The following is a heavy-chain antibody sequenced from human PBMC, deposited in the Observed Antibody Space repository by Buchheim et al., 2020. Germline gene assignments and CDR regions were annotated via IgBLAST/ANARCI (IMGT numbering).Heavy chain of an antibody. CDR2: ISYDGSNK. V-gene: IGHV3-30*18. Sequence: QVQLVESGGGVVQPGRSLRLSCAASGFTFSSYGMHWVRQAPGKGLEWVAVISYDGSNKYYADSVKGRFTISRDNSKNTLYLQMNSLRAEDTAVYYCAKGLGSGYDWGYYYYGMDVWGQGTT. CDR3: AKGLGSGYDWGYYYYGMDV. J-gene: IGHJ6*02. D-gene: IGHD5-12*01. CDR1: GFTFSSYG.